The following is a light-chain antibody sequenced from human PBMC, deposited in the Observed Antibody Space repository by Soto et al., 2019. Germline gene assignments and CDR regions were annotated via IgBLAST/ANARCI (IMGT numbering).Light chain of an antibody. V-gene: IGKV3-20*01. Sequence: MVLPESPGTLSLSPGGRSALGCRASQSVSSSYLVWYQQKPGQAPRLLIYDTSSRATGIPDRLSGSGSGTDFTLPISRLEPEDFAVYYCQQYAGSPWTFGQGTKVDIK. CDR3: QQYAGSPWT. CDR1: QSVSSSY. J-gene: IGKJ1*01. CDR2: DTS.